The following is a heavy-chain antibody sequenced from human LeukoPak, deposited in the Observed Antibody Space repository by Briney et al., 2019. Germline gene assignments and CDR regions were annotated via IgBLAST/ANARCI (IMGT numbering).Heavy chain of an antibody. J-gene: IGHJ6*03. Sequence: SQTLSLTCTVSGGSISSGSYYWSWIRQPAGKGLEWIGRIYTSGSANYNPSLKSRVTISVDTSKNQFSLKLSSVTAADTAVYHCASIAYGDFYYYYYMDVWGKGTTVTVSS. CDR2: IYTSGSA. V-gene: IGHV4-61*02. CDR1: GGSISSGSYY. CDR3: ASIAYGDFYYYYYMDV. D-gene: IGHD4-17*01.